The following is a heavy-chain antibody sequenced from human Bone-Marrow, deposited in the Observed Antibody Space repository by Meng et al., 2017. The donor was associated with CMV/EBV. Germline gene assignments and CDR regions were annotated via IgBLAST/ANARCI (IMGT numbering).Heavy chain of an antibody. CDR3: ARDQWIAVAGTGYGMDV. CDR2: TYYRSKWYN. V-gene: IGHV6-1*01. CDR1: GDSVSSNSAA. D-gene: IGHD6-19*01. Sequence: LRLSCAISGDSVSSNSAAWNWIRQSPSRGLEWLGRTYYRSKWYNDYAVSVKSRITINPDTSKNQFSLQLNSVTPEDTAVYYCARDQWIAVAGTGYGMDVWGQGPTVTGSS. J-gene: IGHJ6*01.